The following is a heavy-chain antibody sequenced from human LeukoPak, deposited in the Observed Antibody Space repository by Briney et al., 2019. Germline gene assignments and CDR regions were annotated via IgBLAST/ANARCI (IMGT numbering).Heavy chain of an antibody. CDR2: FNHSGST. CDR3: ARGKIRMKLRSASGRYFWFDP. CDR1: GGSFSGYY. D-gene: IGHD3-10*01. V-gene: IGHV4-34*01. Sequence: SETLSLTCAVYGGSFSGYYWSWIRQPPGKGLEWIGEFNHSGSTNYNPSLKSRVTISVDTSKNQFSLKLSSVTAADTAVYYCARGKIRMKLRSASGRYFWFDPWGQGTLVTVSS. J-gene: IGHJ5*02.